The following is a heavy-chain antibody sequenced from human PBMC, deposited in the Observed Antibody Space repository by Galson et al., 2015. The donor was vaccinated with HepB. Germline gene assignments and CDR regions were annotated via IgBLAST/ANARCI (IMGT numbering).Heavy chain of an antibody. V-gene: IGHV3-9*01. D-gene: IGHD1-26*01. Sequence: SLRLSCAASGFSFDDYAMHWVRQAPGKGLEWVSGISWNSDTIDYADSVKGRFTISRDNAKSSLYLQMNSLRAEDTALYYCAKDYILGAVSTFSDYWGQGTLVTVSS. CDR2: ISWNSDTI. CDR3: AKDYILGAVSTFSDY. CDR1: GFSFDDYA. J-gene: IGHJ4*02.